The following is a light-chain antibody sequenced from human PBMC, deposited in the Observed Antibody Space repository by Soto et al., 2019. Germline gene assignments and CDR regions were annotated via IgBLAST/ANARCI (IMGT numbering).Light chain of an antibody. CDR2: GAS. CDR3: QQFDNLPPTWT. Sequence: DIQMTQSPSSLSASVGDRVTITCQASQDISNYLNWYQQKPGKAPKLLIYGASNLETGVPSRFSGSGSGTDFTFTISSLQPEDIATYYCQQFDNLPPTWTFGQGTKVEIE. V-gene: IGKV1-33*01. J-gene: IGKJ1*01. CDR1: QDISNY.